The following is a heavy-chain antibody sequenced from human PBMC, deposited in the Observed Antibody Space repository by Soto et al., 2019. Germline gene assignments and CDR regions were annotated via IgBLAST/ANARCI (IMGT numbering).Heavy chain of an antibody. CDR2: ISGSGGST. D-gene: IGHD6-13*01. V-gene: IGHV3-23*01. CDR1: GFTFSSYA. CDR3: AKAESSSWYFWFDP. J-gene: IGHJ5*02. Sequence: PGGSLRLSCAASGFTFSSYAMSWVRQALGKGLEWVSAISGSGGSTYYADSVKGRFTISRDNSKNTLYLQMNSLRAEDTAVYYCAKAESSSWYFWFDPWGQGTLVTVSS.